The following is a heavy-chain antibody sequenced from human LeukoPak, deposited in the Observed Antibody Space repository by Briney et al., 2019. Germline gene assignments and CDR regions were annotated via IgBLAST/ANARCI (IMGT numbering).Heavy chain of an antibody. J-gene: IGHJ4*02. CDR1: GFTVSSNY. CDR2: ISSSSSYI. CDR3: ARGIIAVAGNFDY. V-gene: IGHV3-21*01. D-gene: IGHD6-19*01. Sequence: GGSLRLSCAASGFTVSSNYMNWVRQAPGKGLEWVSSISSSSSYIYYADSVKGRFTISRDNAKNSLYLQMNSLRAEDTAVYYCARGIIAVAGNFDYWGQGTLVTVSS.